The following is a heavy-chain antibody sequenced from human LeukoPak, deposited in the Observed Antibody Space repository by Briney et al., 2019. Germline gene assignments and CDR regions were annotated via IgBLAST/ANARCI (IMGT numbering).Heavy chain of an antibody. CDR2: IYYSGST. J-gene: IGHJ4*02. Sequence: ASETLSLTCNVSGVSISSYYWSWIRQSPGKGLEWIGHIYYSGSTNYNPSLKSRVTISVDTSKNQFSLKLSSVTAADTAVYYCARWGYCSSTSCYKDDDYWGQGTLVTVSS. V-gene: IGHV4-59*01. CDR1: GVSISSYY. D-gene: IGHD2-2*02. CDR3: ARWGYCSSTSCYKDDDY.